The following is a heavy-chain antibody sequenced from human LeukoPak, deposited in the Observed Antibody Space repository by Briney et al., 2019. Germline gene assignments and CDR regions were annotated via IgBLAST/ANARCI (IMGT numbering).Heavy chain of an antibody. J-gene: IGHJ4*02. CDR1: GYTLTELS. D-gene: IGHD6-25*01. CDR3: ATGEQRALDY. CDR2: FDPEDGET. Sequence: ASVKVSCKVSGYTLTELSMHWVRQAPGKGLEWMGGFDPEDGETIYAQKFQGRVTMTEVTSIDTAYMELSSLRSEDTAVYYCATGEQRALDYWGQGTLVTVSS. V-gene: IGHV1-24*01.